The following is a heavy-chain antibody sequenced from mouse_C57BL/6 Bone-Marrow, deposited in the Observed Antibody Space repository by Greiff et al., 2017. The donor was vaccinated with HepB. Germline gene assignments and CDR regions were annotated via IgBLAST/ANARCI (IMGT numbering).Heavy chain of an antibody. CDR3: ARLLPPYFDY. CDR1: GYSITSGYY. V-gene: IGHV3-6*01. D-gene: IGHD6-1*01. Sequence: DVKLQESGPGLVKPSQSLSLTCSVTGYSITSGYYWNWIRQFPGNKLEWMGYISYDGSNNYNPSLKNRISITRDTSKNQFFLKLNSVTTEDTATYYCARLLPPYFDYWGQGTTLTVSS. CDR2: ISYDGSN. J-gene: IGHJ2*01.